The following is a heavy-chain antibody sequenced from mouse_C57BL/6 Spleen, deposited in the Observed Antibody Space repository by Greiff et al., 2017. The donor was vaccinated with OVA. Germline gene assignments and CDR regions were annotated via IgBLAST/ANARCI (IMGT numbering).Heavy chain of an antibody. V-gene: IGHV1-80*01. Sequence: LQESGAELVKPGASVKISCKASGYAFSSYWMNWVKQRPGKGLEWIGQIYPGDGDTNYNGKFKGKATLTADKSSSTAYMQLSSLTSEDSAVYFCARGTYGNYNYWGQGTTLTVSS. J-gene: IGHJ2*01. CDR1: GYAFSSYW. D-gene: IGHD2-1*01. CDR2: IYPGDGDT. CDR3: ARGTYGNYNY.